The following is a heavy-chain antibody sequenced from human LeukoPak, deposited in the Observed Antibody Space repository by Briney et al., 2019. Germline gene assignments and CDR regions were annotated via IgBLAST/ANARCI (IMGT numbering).Heavy chain of an antibody. V-gene: IGHV4-39*01. J-gene: IGHJ5*02. D-gene: IGHD6-6*01. CDR1: GGSISSSSYY. CDR3: ASSSIAHNWFDP. Sequence: SETLSLTCTVSGGSISSSSYYWGWIRQPPGKGLEWIGSIYYSGSTYYNPSLKSRVTISVDTSKNQFSLKLSSVTAADTAVYYCASSSIAHNWFDPWGQGTLVTVSS. CDR2: IYYSGST.